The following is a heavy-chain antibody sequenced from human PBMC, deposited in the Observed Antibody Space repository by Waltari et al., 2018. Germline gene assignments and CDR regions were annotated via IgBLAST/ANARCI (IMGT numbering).Heavy chain of an antibody. CDR1: GYSISSGYY. CDR2: IYHSGST. V-gene: IGHV4-38-2*01. CDR3: ARHVSSTTGVGWFDP. J-gene: IGHJ5*02. D-gene: IGHD1-1*01. Sequence: QVQLQESGPGLVKPSETLSLTCAVSGYSISSGYYWGWIQQPPGKGLEWIVSIYHSGSTYYNPSLKSRVTISVDTSKNQFSLKLSSVTAADTAVYYCARHVSSTTGVGWFDPWGQGTLVTVSS.